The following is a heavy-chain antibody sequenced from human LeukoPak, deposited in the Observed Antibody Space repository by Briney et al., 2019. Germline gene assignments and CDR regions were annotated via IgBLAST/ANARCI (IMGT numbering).Heavy chain of an antibody. D-gene: IGHD2-2*01. CDR3: AYKGGSSTSFGY. CDR1: GFTFSSYG. CDR2: IRYDGSNK. J-gene: IGHJ4*02. Sequence: GGSLRLSCAASGFTFSSYGMHWVRQAPGKGLEWVAFIRYDGSNKYYADSVKGRFTISRDNSKNTLYLQMNSLRAEDTAVYYCAYKGGSSTSFGYWGQGTLVTVSS. V-gene: IGHV3-30*02.